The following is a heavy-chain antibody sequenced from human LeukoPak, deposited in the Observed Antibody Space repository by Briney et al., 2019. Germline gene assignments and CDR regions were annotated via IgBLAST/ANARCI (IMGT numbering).Heavy chain of an antibody. D-gene: IGHD3-22*01. CDR3: ARDNRLYYDSSGYRDY. CDR1: GYSISSGYY. J-gene: IGHJ4*02. V-gene: IGHV4-38-2*02. Sequence: SETLSLTCTVSGYSISSGYYWGWIRQPPGKGLEWIGSIYHSGSTYYNPSLKSRVTISVDTSKNQFSLKLSSVTAADTAVYYCARDNRLYYDSSGYRDYWGQGTLVTVSS. CDR2: IYHSGST.